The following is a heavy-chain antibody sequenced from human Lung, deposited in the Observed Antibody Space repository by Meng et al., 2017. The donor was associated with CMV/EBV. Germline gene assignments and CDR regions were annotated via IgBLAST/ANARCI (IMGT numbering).Heavy chain of an antibody. J-gene: IGHJ4*02. Sequence: GESLKISCAASGFTFDSYAMHWVRQAPGRGLEWVSVITANGGTTFYSGSVKGRFSISRDNSKNTLYLQMIGLRAEDTAVYYCAKDRHYYGSGTYYNGPESWXQGPXVTVSS. CDR1: GFTFDSYA. CDR3: AKDRHYYGSGTYYNGPES. D-gene: IGHD3-10*01. CDR2: ITANGGTT. V-gene: IGHV3-23*01.